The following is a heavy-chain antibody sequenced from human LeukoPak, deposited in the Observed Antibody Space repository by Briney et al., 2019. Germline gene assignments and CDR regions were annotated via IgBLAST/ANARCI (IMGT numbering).Heavy chain of an antibody. CDR1: GGSFSGYY. D-gene: IGHD3-10*01. CDR3: AGGFMVRGAPFDY. Sequence: SETLSLTCAVYGGSFSGYYWSWIRQPPGKGLEWIGEINHSGSTNYNPSLKSRVTISVDTSKNQFSLKLSSVTAADTAVYYCAGGFMVRGAPFDYWGQGTLVTVSS. CDR2: INHSGST. J-gene: IGHJ4*02. V-gene: IGHV4-34*01.